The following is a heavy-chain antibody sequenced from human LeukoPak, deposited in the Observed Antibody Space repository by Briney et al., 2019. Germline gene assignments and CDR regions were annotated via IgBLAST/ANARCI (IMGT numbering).Heavy chain of an antibody. D-gene: IGHD1-26*01. J-gene: IGHJ3*02. CDR3: ARDTIVGAKDAFDI. CDR1: GGSISSGGYS. Sequence: KPSQTLSLTCAVSGGSISSGGYSWSWIRQPPGKGLEWIGYIYYSGSTYYNPSLKSRVTISVDTSKNQFSLKLSSVTAADTAVYYCARDTIVGAKDAFDIWGQGTMVTVSS. CDR2: IYYSGST. V-gene: IGHV4-30-4*07.